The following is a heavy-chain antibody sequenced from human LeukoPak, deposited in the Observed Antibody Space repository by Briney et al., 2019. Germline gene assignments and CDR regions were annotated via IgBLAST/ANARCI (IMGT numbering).Heavy chain of an antibody. J-gene: IGHJ4*02. D-gene: IGHD3-3*02. CDR1: GYTFTNYP. V-gene: IGHV1-3*04. CDR3: TRDSAFADY. CDR2: INTANGNT. Sequence: ASVKVSCTASGYTFTNYPMHWVRLAPGQRLEWMGWINTANGNTKYSQKFQDRLSITRDTSASTGYMELSSLSSEDTAIYYCTRDSAFADYWGQGTLVTVSS.